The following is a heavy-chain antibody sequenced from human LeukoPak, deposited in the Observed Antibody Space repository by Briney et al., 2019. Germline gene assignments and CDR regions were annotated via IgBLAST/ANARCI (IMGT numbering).Heavy chain of an antibody. CDR1: GFTVSSNY. J-gene: IGHJ4*02. V-gene: IGHV3-53*01. D-gene: IGHD3-10*01. Sequence: GGSLRLSCAASGFTVSSNYMSWVRQAPGKGLEWVSVIYSGGSTYYADSVKGRFTISRDNSKNTLYLQMNSLRAEDTAVYYCAKAQPTLISRSFDSWGPRALVTVSS. CDR3: AKAQPTLISRSFDS. CDR2: IYSGGST.